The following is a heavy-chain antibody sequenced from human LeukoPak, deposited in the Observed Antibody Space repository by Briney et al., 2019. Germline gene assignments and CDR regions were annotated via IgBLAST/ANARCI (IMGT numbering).Heavy chain of an antibody. Sequence: GGSLRLSCAASGFTFTMFGMNWVRQAPGKGLEWVSYISSSSSTIYYADSVKGRFTISRDNAKNSLYLQMNSLRAEDTAVYYCAREDYYDSSGYYRDWFDPWGQGTLVTVSS. V-gene: IGHV3-48*04. CDR3: AREDYYDSSGYYRDWFDP. CDR1: GFTFTMFG. D-gene: IGHD3-22*01. CDR2: ISSSSSTI. J-gene: IGHJ5*02.